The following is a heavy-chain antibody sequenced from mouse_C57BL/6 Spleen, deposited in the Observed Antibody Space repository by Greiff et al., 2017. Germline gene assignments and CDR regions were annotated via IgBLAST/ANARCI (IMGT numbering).Heavy chain of an antibody. CDR3: ARCSYVNYAMDY. J-gene: IGHJ4*01. Sequence: QVQLQQPGAELVKPGASVKLSCKASGYTFTSYWMHWVKQRPGQGLEWIGMIHPNSGSTNYNEKFTSKATLTVDNSSSTAYMQLSSLTSEDSAVYYCARCSYVNYAMDYWGQGTSVTVSS. V-gene: IGHV1-64*01. CDR2: IHPNSGST. CDR1: GYTFTSYW. D-gene: IGHD6-5*01.